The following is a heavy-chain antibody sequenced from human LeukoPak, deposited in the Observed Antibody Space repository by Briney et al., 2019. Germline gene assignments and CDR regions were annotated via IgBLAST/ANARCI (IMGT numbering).Heavy chain of an antibody. CDR3: AVLPRTQLFDY. CDR2: INPNSGDT. J-gene: IGHJ4*02. V-gene: IGHV1-2*06. D-gene: IGHD2-2*01. CDR1: GYTFTGYH. Sequence: ASVKVSCKASGYTFTGYHMHWVRQAPGQGLEWMGRINPNSGDTNYAQKLQGRVTMTTDTSTSTAYMELRSLRSDDTAVYYCAVLPRTQLFDYWGQGTLVTVSS.